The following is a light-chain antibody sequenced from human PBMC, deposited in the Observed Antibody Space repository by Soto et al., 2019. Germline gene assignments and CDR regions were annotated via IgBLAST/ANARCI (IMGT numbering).Light chain of an antibody. V-gene: IGLV2-14*01. CDR1: SSDVGGYNY. CDR2: EVS. Sequence: QSALTQPASLSGSPGQSITISCTGNSSDVGGYNYVSWYQQHPGKAPKLMIYEVSNRPSGVSNRFSGSKSGNTASLTISGLQAEDEADYYCSSYTSSSTWVFGGGTKLTVL. CDR3: SSYTSSSTWV. J-gene: IGLJ3*02.